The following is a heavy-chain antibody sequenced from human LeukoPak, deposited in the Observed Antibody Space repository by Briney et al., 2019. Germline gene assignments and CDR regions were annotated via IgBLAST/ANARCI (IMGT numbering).Heavy chain of an antibody. CDR1: GYTFTIYY. CDR2: INPSGGST. D-gene: IGHD1-26*01. J-gene: IGHJ5*02. Sequence: GASVNVSCKASGYTFTIYYMHWVRQAPGQGLECRGIINPSGGSTSYAQKFQGRVTMTRDMSTRTVYMELSSLRSEATAVYYCARDSRRPGAGGWLDPWGQGPLVTVSS. V-gene: IGHV1-46*01. CDR3: ARDSRRPGAGGWLDP.